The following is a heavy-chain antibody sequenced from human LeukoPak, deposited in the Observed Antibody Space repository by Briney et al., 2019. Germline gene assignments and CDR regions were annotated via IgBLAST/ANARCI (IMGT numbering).Heavy chain of an antibody. CDR1: GFTSSDYT. CDR2: ISVSDDST. CDR3: ARDRYCVSTNCPYDC. D-gene: IGHD2-2*01. Sequence: GGSLRLSCAASGFTSSDYTMNWVRQSPGKGLEWVSGISVSDDSTYYADPVKGRFTIYRDKSNNMLHLQMNSLRAEDTAVYYCARDRYCVSTNCPYDCWGQGTPVTVSS. V-gene: IGHV3-23*01. J-gene: IGHJ4*02.